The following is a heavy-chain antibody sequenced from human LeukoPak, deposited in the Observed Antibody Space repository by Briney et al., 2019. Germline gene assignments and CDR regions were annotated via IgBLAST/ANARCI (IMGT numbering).Heavy chain of an antibody. D-gene: IGHD3-22*01. V-gene: IGHV4-39*07. CDR3: ATSAGRGYYYGNDAFDI. CDR1: GRSISSSSYY. Sequence: PSETLSLTCTVSGRSISSSSYYWGWIRQPPGKGLEWIGSIYYSGSTYYNPSLKSRVTISVDTSKNQFSLKLSSVTAADTAVYYCATSAGRGYYYGNDAFDIWGQGTMVTVSS. J-gene: IGHJ3*02. CDR2: IYYSGST.